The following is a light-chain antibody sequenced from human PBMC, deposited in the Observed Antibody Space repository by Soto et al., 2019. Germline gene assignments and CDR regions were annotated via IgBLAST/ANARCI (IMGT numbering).Light chain of an antibody. Sequence: QSVLTQPASVSGSPGQSITISCTGTSSDIGAYDYVSWYQQYPGRVPKLLIHEVTNRPSGVSDRFSGSKSGNTASLTISGLQTEDEPDYYCSSHAGSSAFYVFGTGTKVTVL. CDR1: SSDIGAYDY. CDR2: EVT. J-gene: IGLJ1*01. CDR3: SSHAGSSAFYV. V-gene: IGLV2-14*01.